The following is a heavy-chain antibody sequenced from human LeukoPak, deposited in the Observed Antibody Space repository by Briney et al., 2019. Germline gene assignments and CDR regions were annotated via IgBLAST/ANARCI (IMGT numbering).Heavy chain of an antibody. CDR2: INPNSGGT. D-gene: IGHD2-15*01. Sequence: GSSVKVSCKASGGTFSSYAISWVRQAPGQGLEWLGRINPNSGGTSYAQKFQDRITMTRDASISTAYMELSRLRSDDTAIYFCARDRCTGGSCSYYFDFWGQGTLVTVSS. J-gene: IGHJ4*02. CDR3: ARDRCTGGSCSYYFDF. CDR1: GGTFSSYA. V-gene: IGHV1-2*06.